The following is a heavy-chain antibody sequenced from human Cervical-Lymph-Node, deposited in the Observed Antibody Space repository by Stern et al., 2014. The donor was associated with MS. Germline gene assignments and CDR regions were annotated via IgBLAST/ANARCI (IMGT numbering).Heavy chain of an antibody. V-gene: IGHV4-38-2*02. CDR2: IYHSGST. J-gene: IGHJ5*02. CDR3: AREEQQLVHGNWFDP. CDR1: SYSISSGYY. Sequence: QVQLQESGPGLVKPSETLSLTCTVSSYSISSGYYWGWIRQPPGKGLEWIGTIYHSGSTSYNPSLKSRVTISVDTSKNQFSLKLISVTAADTAMYYCAREEQQLVHGNWFDPWGQGTLVTVSS. D-gene: IGHD6-13*01.